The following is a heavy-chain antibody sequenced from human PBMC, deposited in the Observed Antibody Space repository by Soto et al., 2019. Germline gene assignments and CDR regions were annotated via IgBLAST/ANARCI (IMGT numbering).Heavy chain of an antibody. CDR3: AKVADWNYFLVY. CDR2: ISGSSSST. CDR1: GFTFSSYS. Sequence: GGSLRLSCAASGFTFSSYSMNWVRQAPGKGLEWVSSISGSSSSTYYADSVKGRFTISRDNSKNSLYLQMNSLRAEDTAVYYCAKVADWNYFLVYWGQGTLVTVSS. D-gene: IGHD1-7*01. V-gene: IGHV3-21*04. J-gene: IGHJ4*02.